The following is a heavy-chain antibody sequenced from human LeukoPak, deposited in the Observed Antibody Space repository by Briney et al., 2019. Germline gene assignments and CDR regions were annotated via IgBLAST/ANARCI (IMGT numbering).Heavy chain of an antibody. CDR2: MNPNSGNT. D-gene: IGHD5-12*01. Sequence: ASVKVSCKAPGYTFTSYDINWVRQATGQGLEWMGWMNPNSGNTGYAQKFQGRVTITRNTSISTAYMELSSLRSEDTAVYYCARVPSGYDFHFDYWGQGTLVTVSS. CDR1: GYTFTSYD. J-gene: IGHJ4*02. CDR3: ARVPSGYDFHFDY. V-gene: IGHV1-8*03.